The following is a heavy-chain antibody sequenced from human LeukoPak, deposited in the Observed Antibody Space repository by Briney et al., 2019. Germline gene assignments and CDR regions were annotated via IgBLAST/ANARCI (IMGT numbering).Heavy chain of an antibody. D-gene: IGHD3-3*01. Sequence: GGSLRLSCAASGFTFSSYAMSWVRQAPGKGLEWVSAISGSGGSTYYADSVKGRFTISRDNSKNTLYLQMNSLRAEDTAVYYCAKRPGELRFLEWLFDEGDAFDIWGQGTMVTVSS. CDR3: AKRPGELRFLEWLFDEGDAFDI. J-gene: IGHJ3*02. CDR1: GFTFSSYA. CDR2: ISGSGGST. V-gene: IGHV3-23*01.